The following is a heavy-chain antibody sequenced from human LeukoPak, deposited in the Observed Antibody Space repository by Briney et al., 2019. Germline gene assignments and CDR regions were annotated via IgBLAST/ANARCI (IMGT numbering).Heavy chain of an antibody. Sequence: SETLSLTCAVYGGSFSGYYWSWIRQPPGKGLEWIGEINHSGSTNYNPSLKSRVTISVDTSKNQFSPKLSSVTAADTAVYYCARGRDGYNPGDWGQGTLVTVSS. D-gene: IGHD5-24*01. CDR3: ARGRDGYNPGD. V-gene: IGHV4-34*01. CDR1: GGSFSGYY. J-gene: IGHJ4*02. CDR2: INHSGST.